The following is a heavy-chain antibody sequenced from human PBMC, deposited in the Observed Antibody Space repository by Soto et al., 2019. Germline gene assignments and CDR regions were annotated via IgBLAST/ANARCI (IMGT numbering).Heavy chain of an antibody. D-gene: IGHD5-18*01. V-gene: IGHV3-30*18. CDR3: AKGRGSYGQNDFDY. Sequence: GGSLRLSCAASGFTFSSYGMHWVRQAPGKGLEWVAVISYDGSNKYYADSVKGRFTISRDNSKNTLYLQMNSLRAEATAVYYCAKGRGSYGQNDFDYWGQGTLVTVSS. CDR1: GFTFSSYG. J-gene: IGHJ4*02. CDR2: ISYDGSNK.